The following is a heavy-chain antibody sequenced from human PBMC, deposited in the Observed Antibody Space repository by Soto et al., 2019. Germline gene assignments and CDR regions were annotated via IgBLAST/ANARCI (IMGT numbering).Heavy chain of an antibody. CDR1: GGSGGSFSGYY. J-gene: IGHJ6*02. CDR2: INHSGST. CDR3: ARHNYDSSGSYHYYYGMDF. Sequence: SETLSLTCAVYGGSGGSFSGYYWGWIRQPPGKGLEWIGEINHSGSTNYNPSLKSRVTISVDTSKNQFSLKLSSVTAADTAVYYCARHNYDSSGSYHYYYGMDFWGQGTTVTVSS. V-gene: IGHV4-34*01. D-gene: IGHD3-22*01.